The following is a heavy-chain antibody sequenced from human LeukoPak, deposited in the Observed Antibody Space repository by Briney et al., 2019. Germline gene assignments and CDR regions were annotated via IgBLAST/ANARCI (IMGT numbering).Heavy chain of an antibody. CDR2: ISFDASNK. D-gene: IGHD6-6*01. CDR3: ARDASFSMDV. J-gene: IGHJ6*02. CDR1: GFALDSFA. V-gene: IGHV3-30-3*01. Sequence: PGRSLRLSCAASGFALDSFAMHWVRQAPGRGLEWVAFISFDASNKYFADSVKGRFSISRDDSKNTVDLEMNSLRLEDTAVYFCARDASFSMDVWGQGTAVTVSS.